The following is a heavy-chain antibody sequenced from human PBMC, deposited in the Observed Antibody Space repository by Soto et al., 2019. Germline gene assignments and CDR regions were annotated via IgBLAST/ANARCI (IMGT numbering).Heavy chain of an antibody. CDR1: GFTFSSYA. CDR3: AKLGSPTCRGHMHV. V-gene: IGHV3-23*01. CDR2: ISGTGSST. D-gene: IGHD2-2*01. Sequence: EVQVLESGGGLVQPGGSLRLSCAASGFTFSSYAMSWVGQAPGKGLEWVSSISGTGSSTYHADSVRGRFTISRDNFKNTLYLQMNSLRADDTALYYCAKLGSPTCRGHMHVWGKGATVTVSS. J-gene: IGHJ6*03.